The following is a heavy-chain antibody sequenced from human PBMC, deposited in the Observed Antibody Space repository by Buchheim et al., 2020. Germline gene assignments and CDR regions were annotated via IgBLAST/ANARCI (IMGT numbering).Heavy chain of an antibody. Sequence: QVQLQESGPRLVKPSETLSLTCTVSGGSISGFFWSWIRQPPGKGLEWIGEINHGGRTNYNASLETRVTISVDTSKNQFSLKVTSVTAADTAIYYCVRGFSNWPGIGVWGRGT. CDR2: INHGGRT. J-gene: IGHJ2*01. CDR1: GGSISGFF. CDR3: VRGFSNWPGIGV. V-gene: IGHV4-59*12. D-gene: IGHD6-13*01.